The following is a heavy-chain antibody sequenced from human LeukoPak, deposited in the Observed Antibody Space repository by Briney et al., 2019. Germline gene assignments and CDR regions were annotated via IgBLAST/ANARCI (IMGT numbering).Heavy chain of an antibody. V-gene: IGHV5-51*01. J-gene: IGHJ4*02. CDR3: ARLGGGDYFDY. D-gene: IGHD3-16*01. CDR2: IYPGDSDT. Sequence: GESLQISCKSSGYSFTTYWIAWVRPMPGKGLEWMGIIYPGDSDTRYSPSFQGQVTISADKSISTAYLQWSSLKASDTAMCYCARLGGGDYFDYWGQGTLVTVSS. CDR1: GYSFTTYW.